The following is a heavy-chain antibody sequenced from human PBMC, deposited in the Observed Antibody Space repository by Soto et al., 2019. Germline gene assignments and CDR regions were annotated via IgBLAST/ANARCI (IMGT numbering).Heavy chain of an antibody. J-gene: IGHJ4*02. Sequence: PSETLSLTCTVSGGSISSSSYYWGWIRQPPGKGLEWIGSIYYSGSTYYNPSLKSRVTISVDTSKNQFSLKLSSVTAADTAVYYCARHRGYSSSSLDYWGQGTLVTVSS. D-gene: IGHD6-6*01. CDR2: IYYSGST. CDR3: ARHRGYSSSSLDY. CDR1: GGSISSSSYY. V-gene: IGHV4-39*01.